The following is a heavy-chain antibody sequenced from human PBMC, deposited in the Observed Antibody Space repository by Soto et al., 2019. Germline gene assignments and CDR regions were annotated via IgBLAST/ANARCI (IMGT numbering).Heavy chain of an antibody. D-gene: IGHD2-15*01. Sequence: EVQLVESGGGLVQPGGSLRLSCAASGFTFSSYWMSWVRQAPGKGLEWVANIKPDGSEKHYVDSVKGRFTFSRDNAKNSLYLQMDGLRAEDTDVYYCARVGCGGCTCYNYWGQGTLVTVSS. V-gene: IGHV3-7*04. CDR3: ARVGCGGCTCYNY. CDR1: GFTFSSYW. CDR2: IKPDGSEK. J-gene: IGHJ4*02.